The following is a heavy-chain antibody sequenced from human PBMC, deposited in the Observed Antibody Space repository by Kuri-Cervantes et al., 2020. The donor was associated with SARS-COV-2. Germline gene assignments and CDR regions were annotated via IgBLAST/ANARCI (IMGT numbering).Heavy chain of an antibody. V-gene: IGHV1-2*04. J-gene: IGHJ6*02. Sequence: ASVKVSCKASGYTFTGYYMHWVRQAPGQGLEWMGWINPNSGGTNYAQKFQGWVTMTRDTSISTAYMELSRLRSDDTAVYYCARDLGYSSSSVYYYYGMDVWGQGTTVTVSS. CDR1: GYTFTGYY. CDR2: INPNSGGT. CDR3: ARDLGYSSSSVYYYYGMDV. D-gene: IGHD6-6*01.